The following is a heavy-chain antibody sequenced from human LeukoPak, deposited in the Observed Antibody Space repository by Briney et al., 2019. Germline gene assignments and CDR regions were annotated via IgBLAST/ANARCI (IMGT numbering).Heavy chain of an antibody. V-gene: IGHV4-4*07. Sequence: SETLSLTCTASGGSISSYYWSWIRQPARKGLEWIGRIYTSGTTHYNPSLKSRVTMSVDTSKNQFSLKLSSVTAADTAVYYCARLSTVTTSFDYWGQGTLVTVSS. CDR2: IYTSGTT. CDR1: GGSISSYY. D-gene: IGHD4-17*01. CDR3: ARLSTVTTSFDY. J-gene: IGHJ4*02.